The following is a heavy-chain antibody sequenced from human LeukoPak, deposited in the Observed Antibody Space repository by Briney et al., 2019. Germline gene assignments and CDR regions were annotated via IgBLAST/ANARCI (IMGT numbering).Heavy chain of an antibody. CDR3: ARGDYGSNPDY. D-gene: IGHD4-23*01. V-gene: IGHV1-18*01. Sequence: GASVKVSCKASGYTFTKYGINWVRQAPGQGLEWMGWISGYNGNTNYAQKLQGRVTMTTDTSTTTAYMELRSLRSDDTAMYYCARGDYGSNPDYWGQGTLVTVSS. CDR1: GYTFTKYG. J-gene: IGHJ4*02. CDR2: ISGYNGNT.